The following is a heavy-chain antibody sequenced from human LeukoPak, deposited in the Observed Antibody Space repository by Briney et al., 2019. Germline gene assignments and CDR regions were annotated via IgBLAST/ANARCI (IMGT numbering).Heavy chain of an antibody. D-gene: IGHD4-17*01. CDR1: GYTFTSYG. CDR3: ARADYGFDY. V-gene: IGHV1-2*02. Sequence: GASVKVSCKASGYTFTSYGISWVRQAPGQGLEWMGWINPNSGGTNYAQKFQGRVTMTRDTSISTAYMELSRLRSDDTAVYYCARADYGFDYWGQGTLVTVSS. CDR2: INPNSGGT. J-gene: IGHJ4*02.